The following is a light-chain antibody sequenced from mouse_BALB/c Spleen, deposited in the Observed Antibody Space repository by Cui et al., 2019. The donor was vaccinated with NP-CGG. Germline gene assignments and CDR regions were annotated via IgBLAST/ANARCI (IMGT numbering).Light chain of an antibody. CDR2: GTN. CDR1: TGAVTTSNY. J-gene: IGLJ1*01. CDR3: TLWYSNHWV. V-gene: IGLV1*01. Sequence: PVVTQESALTTSPGETVTLTCRSSTGAVTTSNYANWVQEKPDHLFTGLIGGTNNRVPGVPARFSGSLIGDKAALTITGAQTEDEAIYFCTLWYSNHWVFGGGTKLTVL.